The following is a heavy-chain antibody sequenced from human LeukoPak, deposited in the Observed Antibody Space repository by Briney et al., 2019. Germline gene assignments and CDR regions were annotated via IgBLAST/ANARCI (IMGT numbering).Heavy chain of an antibody. V-gene: IGHV3-23*01. Sequence: PGGSLRLSCIASGITFSSYAMSWVRQATGKGLEWVSTISDSGGSIYYADSVKRRFTISRNNSGSTQYLQMNSLRVEDTAVYYCAKRIGGYWGQKTLVTVSS. J-gene: IGHJ4*02. CDR3: AKRIGGY. D-gene: IGHD2-15*01. CDR2: ISDSGGSI. CDR1: GITFSSYA.